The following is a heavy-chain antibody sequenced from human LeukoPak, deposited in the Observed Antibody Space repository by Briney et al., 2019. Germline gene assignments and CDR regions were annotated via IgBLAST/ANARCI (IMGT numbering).Heavy chain of an antibody. D-gene: IGHD6-13*01. J-gene: IGHJ5*02. Sequence: PSETLSLTCTVSGVSISSYYWSWIRQPPGKGLEWIGYIYYSGSTNYNPSLKSRVTVSVDTSKNQFSLKLSSVTAADTAVYYCARGPAIAAAGTGAWFDPWGQGTLVTVSS. V-gene: IGHV4-59*01. CDR2: IYYSGST. CDR3: ARGPAIAAAGTGAWFDP. CDR1: GVSISSYY.